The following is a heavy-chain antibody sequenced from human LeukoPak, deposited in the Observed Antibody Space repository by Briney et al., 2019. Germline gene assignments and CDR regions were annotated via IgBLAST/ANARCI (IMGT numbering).Heavy chain of an antibody. D-gene: IGHD3-3*01. J-gene: IGHJ4*02. V-gene: IGHV4-38-2*01. CDR3: AGAPYNFWSTYLVY. CDR1: GSSISSDYY. Sequence: SETLSLTCAVSGSSISSDYYWGWIRQPPGKGLEWIGSISHGGSTHYSLSLKSRLTISVDTSKNQFSLNLSSVTAADTAVYYCAGAPYNFWSTYLVYWGQGTRVTVSS. CDR2: ISHGGST.